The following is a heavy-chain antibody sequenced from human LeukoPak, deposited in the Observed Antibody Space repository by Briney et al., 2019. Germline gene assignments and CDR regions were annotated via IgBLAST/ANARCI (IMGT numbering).Heavy chain of an antibody. J-gene: IGHJ4*02. CDR1: GFTFSSYS. V-gene: IGHV3-21*01. CDR3: ARDQSPIVVVPASPTDY. CDR2: ISSSSSYI. Sequence: GGSLRLSCAASGFTFSSYSMNWVRQAPGKGLEWVSSISSSSSYIYYADSVKGRFTISRDNAKNSLYLQMNSLRAEDTAVYYCARDQSPIVVVPASPTDYWGQGTLVTVSS. D-gene: IGHD2-2*01.